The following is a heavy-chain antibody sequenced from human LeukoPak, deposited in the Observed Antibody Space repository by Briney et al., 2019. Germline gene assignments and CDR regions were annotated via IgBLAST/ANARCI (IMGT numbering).Heavy chain of an antibody. D-gene: IGHD3-10*01. CDR2: INHSGST. Sequence: PSETLSLTCAVYGGSFSGYYWSWIRQPPGKGLEWIGEINHSGSTNYNPSLKSRVTISVDTSKNQFSLKLSSVTAADTAVYYCARGGGMVAEYNWFDPWGQGTLVTVSS. V-gene: IGHV4-34*01. J-gene: IGHJ5*02. CDR1: GGSFSGYY. CDR3: ARGGGMVAEYNWFDP.